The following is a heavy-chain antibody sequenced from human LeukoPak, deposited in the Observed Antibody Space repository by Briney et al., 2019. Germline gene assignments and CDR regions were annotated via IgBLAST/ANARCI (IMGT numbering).Heavy chain of an antibody. D-gene: IGHD4-17*01. J-gene: IGHJ4*02. CDR3: ARDRAVTNDFDY. V-gene: IGHV1-8*01. CDR2: MNPNSGNT. CDR1: GYTFTSYD. Sequence: PKASVKVSCKASGYTFTSYDINWVRQATGQGLGWMGWMNPNSGNTGYAQKFQGRVTMTRNTSISTAYMELSSLRSEDTAVYYCARDRAVTNDFDYWGQGTLVTVSS.